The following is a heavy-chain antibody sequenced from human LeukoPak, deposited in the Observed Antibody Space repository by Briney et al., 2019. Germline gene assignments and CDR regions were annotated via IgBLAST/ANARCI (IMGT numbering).Heavy chain of an antibody. CDR2: ISYDGSKK. J-gene: IGHJ5*02. V-gene: IGHV3-30*03. CDR3: ARLKGGTTVIHWRIGWFDA. D-gene: IGHD4-17*01. Sequence: GGSLRLSCVASGFTFSSYGIHWVRQAPGKGLEWVAVISYDGSKKYYAESVKGRFTISRDNSKNTLYLQMNSLRGEDTAVYYCARLKGGTTVIHWRIGWFDAWGQGTLVTVSS. CDR1: GFTFSSYG.